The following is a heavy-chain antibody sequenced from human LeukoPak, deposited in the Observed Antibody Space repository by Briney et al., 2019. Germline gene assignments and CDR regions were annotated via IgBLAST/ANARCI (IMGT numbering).Heavy chain of an antibody. Sequence: ASVQVSCKASGYTFTTYYIHWVRQAPGQGLEWMGIINPSGGSTSYTQKCQGRVTMTRDTSTTTVYMELSSLRSDDTAVYYCARGGTLEWSRDAFDIWGQGTMVTVSS. D-gene: IGHD3-3*01. CDR1: GYTFTTYY. CDR3: ARGGTLEWSRDAFDI. CDR2: INPSGGST. J-gene: IGHJ3*02. V-gene: IGHV1-46*01.